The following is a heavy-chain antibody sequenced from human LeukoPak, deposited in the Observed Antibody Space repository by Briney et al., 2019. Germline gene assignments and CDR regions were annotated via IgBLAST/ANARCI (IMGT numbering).Heavy chain of an antibody. CDR2: IKSDGSDT. J-gene: IGHJ4*02. D-gene: IGHD3-22*01. CDR1: GFTLSSYW. Sequence: GGSLRLSCAASGFTLSSYWMHWVRQVPGKGLVWVSRIKSDGSDTRYADSVKGRFTISRDNAKNTLYLQMNSLRAEDTAVYYCAKNDPDSSEDWGQGTLVTVSS. CDR3: AKNDPDSSED. V-gene: IGHV3-74*01.